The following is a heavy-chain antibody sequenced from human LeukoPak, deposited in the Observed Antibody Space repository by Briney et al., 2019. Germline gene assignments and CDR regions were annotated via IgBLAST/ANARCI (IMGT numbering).Heavy chain of an antibody. CDR1: GYTFTGYH. V-gene: IGHV1-2*02. D-gene: IGHD2-8*02. J-gene: IGHJ3*01. Sequence: ASVKVSCKTSGYTFTGYHMRWVRQAPGQGLEWMGWTNPISGGTNYAQKFQGRVTMTRDTSISTFYMELYSLTPDDTAVYYCARGTTNRPLGYWLDYWGQGTMVTVSS. CDR2: TNPISGGT. CDR3: ARGTTNRPLGYWLDY.